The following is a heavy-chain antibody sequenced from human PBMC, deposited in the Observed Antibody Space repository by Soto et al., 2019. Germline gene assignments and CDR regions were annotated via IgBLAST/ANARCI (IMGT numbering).Heavy chain of an antibody. CDR2: INAGNGNT. CDR1: GYTFTSYA. CDR3: ARGEFLSYDDY. D-gene: IGHD3-16*01. V-gene: IGHV1-3*01. J-gene: IGHJ4*02. Sequence: ASVKVSCKASGYTFTSYAMHWVRQAPGQRLEWMGWINAGNGNTKYSQKFQGRVTITRDTSASTAYTELSSLRSEDTAVYYCARGEFLSYDDYWGQGTLVTVSS.